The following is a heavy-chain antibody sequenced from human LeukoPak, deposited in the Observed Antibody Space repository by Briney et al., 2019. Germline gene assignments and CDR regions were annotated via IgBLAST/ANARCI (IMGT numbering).Heavy chain of an antibody. J-gene: IGHJ4*02. Sequence: PGRSLRLSCAASGFTFSSYAMHWVRQAPGKGLEWVAVISYDGSNKYYADSVKGRFTISRDNSKNTLYLQMNSLRAEDTAVYYCARGVVEQWLPHFDYWGQGTLVTVSS. CDR3: ARGVVEQWLPHFDY. CDR2: ISYDGSNK. V-gene: IGHV3-30*04. D-gene: IGHD6-19*01. CDR1: GFTFSSYA.